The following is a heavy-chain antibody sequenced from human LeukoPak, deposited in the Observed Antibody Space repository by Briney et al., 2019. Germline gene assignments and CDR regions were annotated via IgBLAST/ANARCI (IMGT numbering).Heavy chain of an antibody. CDR1: GFTFSSNA. CDR3: AKHYDSSGYYHNY. CDR2: ISDTGGST. V-gene: IGHV3-23*01. J-gene: IGHJ4*02. D-gene: IGHD3-22*01. Sequence: GGSLRLSCAASGFTFSSNAMSWVRQAPGKGLEWVSSISDTGGSTYYADSVKGRFTISRDNSKNTLYLQMNSLRAEDTALYYCAKHYDSSGYYHNYWGQGTLVTVSS.